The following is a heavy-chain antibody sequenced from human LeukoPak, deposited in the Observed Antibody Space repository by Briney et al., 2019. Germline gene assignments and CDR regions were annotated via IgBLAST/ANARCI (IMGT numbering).Heavy chain of an antibody. J-gene: IGHJ5*02. CDR1: GFTFSSYA. V-gene: IGHV3-23*01. CDR2: ISGSGGST. D-gene: IGHD2-2*01. Sequence: GGSLRLSCAASGFTFSSYAMSWVRQAPGKGLEWVSAISGSGGSTYYADSVKGRFTISRDNSKNTLYLQMNSLRAEDTAVYYCAKDGKGYCSSTSCKSWFDPWGQGTLVTVSS. CDR3: AKDGKGYCSSTSCKSWFDP.